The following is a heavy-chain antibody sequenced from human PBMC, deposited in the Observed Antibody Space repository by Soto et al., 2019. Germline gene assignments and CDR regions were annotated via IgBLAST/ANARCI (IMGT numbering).Heavy chain of an antibody. D-gene: IGHD3-22*01. CDR3: ARATYYYGRSGHLYYFDY. Sequence: SETLSLTCTVSGGSISSYYWSWIRQPPGKGLEWIGYIYYNGNTNYNPSLKSRVTISVDTSKNQFSLKLSSVTAADTAVYYCARATYYYGRSGHLYYFDYWGQGALVTVSS. CDR1: GGSISSYY. CDR2: IYYNGNT. J-gene: IGHJ4*02. V-gene: IGHV4-59*01.